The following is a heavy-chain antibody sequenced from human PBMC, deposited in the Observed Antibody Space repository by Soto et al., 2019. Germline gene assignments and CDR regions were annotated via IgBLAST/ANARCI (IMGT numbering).Heavy chain of an antibody. CDR1: GYTFSNYW. D-gene: IGHD1-26*01. V-gene: IGHV5-51*01. CDR2: IYPGDSDT. J-gene: IGHJ4*02. CDR3: ARLRGELQLSYFDY. Sequence: PGESLKISCKGSGYTFSNYWIGWVRQMPGKGLEWMGIIYPGDSDTRYSPSFQGQVTISADKSIRTAYLQSSSLKASDTAMYYCARLRGELQLSYFDYWGQGTLVTVSS.